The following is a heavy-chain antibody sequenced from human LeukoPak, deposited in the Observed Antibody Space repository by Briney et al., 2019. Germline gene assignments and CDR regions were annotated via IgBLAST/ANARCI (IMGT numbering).Heavy chain of an antibody. Sequence: PGGSLRLSCAASGFTFSSNAMSWVRQAPGKGLEWVSAVGGSGSSTHYADSVKGRFTISRDNAKNSLYLQMNSLRAEDTAVYYCARDRLIGSWGQGTLVTVSS. V-gene: IGHV3-23*01. J-gene: IGHJ4*02. CDR3: ARDRLIGS. CDR1: GFTFSSNA. D-gene: IGHD1-26*01. CDR2: VGGSGSST.